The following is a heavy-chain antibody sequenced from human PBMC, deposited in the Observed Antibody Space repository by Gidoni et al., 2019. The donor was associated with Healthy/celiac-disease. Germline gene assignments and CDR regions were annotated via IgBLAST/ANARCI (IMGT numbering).Heavy chain of an antibody. CDR2: ISGSGGST. CDR1: GFTCSSYA. Sequence: EVQLLESGGGLVQPGGSLRLSCAASGFTCSSYAMSWARQAPGKGLEWVSAISGSGGSTYYADSVKGRFTISRDNSKKTLYLKMNSLRDEDTAEYYCAKDFSLTVRKYDFWSGPVSPYFDYWGQGTLVTVSS. V-gene: IGHV3-23*01. CDR3: AKDFSLTVRKYDFWSGPVSPYFDY. D-gene: IGHD3-3*01. J-gene: IGHJ4*02.